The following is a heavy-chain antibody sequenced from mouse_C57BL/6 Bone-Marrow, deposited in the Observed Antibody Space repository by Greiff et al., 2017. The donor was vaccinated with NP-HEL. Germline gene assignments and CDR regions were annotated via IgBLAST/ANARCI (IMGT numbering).Heavy chain of an antibody. CDR1: GYTFTSYG. CDR3: ARGYYGSSYLFAY. V-gene: IGHV1-81*01. D-gene: IGHD1-1*01. J-gene: IGHJ3*01. Sequence: VQRVESGAELARPGASVKLSCKASGYTFTSYGISWVKQRTGQGLEWIGEIYPRSGNTYYNEKFKGKATLTADKSSSTAYMELRSLTSEDSAVYFCARGYYGSSYLFAYWGQGTLVTVSA. CDR2: IYPRSGNT.